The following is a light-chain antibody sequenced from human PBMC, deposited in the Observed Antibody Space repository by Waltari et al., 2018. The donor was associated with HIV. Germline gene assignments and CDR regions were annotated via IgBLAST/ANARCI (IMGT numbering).Light chain of an antibody. CDR3: CSYDADAVPYV. CDR1: SLDVGLYQL. CDR2: GIT. J-gene: IGLJ1*01. Sequence: QSALTQPASVSGSLGQSVTVSCSGTSLDVGLYQLISWYHHHPGKAPQLLVHGITKLPSGVSDRFSGSKSGNTASPPSSGLQPAEDASYFCCSYDADAVPYVFGRGTTFTVL. V-gene: IGLV2-23*02.